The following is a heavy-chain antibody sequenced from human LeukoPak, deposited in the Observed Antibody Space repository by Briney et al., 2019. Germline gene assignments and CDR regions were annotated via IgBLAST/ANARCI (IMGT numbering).Heavy chain of an antibody. CDR1: GGSISSGDYY. D-gene: IGHD3-3*01. Sequence: PSQTLSLTCTVSGGSISSGDYYWSWIRRPPGKGLEWIGYIYYSGSTYYNPSLKSRVTISVDTSKNQFSLKLSSVTAADTAVYYCARAVYFWSGYPPYYYYMDVWGKGTTVTVSS. V-gene: IGHV4-30-4*08. CDR3: ARAVYFWSGYPPYYYYMDV. J-gene: IGHJ6*03. CDR2: IYYSGST.